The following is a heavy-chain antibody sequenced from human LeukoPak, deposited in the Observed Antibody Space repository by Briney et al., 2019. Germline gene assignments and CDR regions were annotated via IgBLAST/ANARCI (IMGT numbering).Heavy chain of an antibody. CDR3: ARGRNYNRNYGGHLFDP. J-gene: IGHJ5*02. Sequence: SVKVSCKASGGTFSSYAISWVRQAPGQGLEWMGGIIPIFGTANYAQKFQGRVTITADESTSTAYMELSSLRSEDTAVYYCARGRNYNRNYGGHLFDPWGQGTLVAVSS. CDR2: IIPIFGTA. V-gene: IGHV1-69*01. D-gene: IGHD1-7*01. CDR1: GGTFSSYA.